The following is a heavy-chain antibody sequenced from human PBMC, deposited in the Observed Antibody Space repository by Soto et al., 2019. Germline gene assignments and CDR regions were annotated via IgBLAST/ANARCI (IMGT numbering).Heavy chain of an antibody. Sequence: QVQLVQSGAEVKKPGSSVKVSCKASGSTFSGYAINWVRQAPGQGLEWLGRIVPIFETLNYAERFQGRVAITEDESTTTVYMELTNLTHEDTAVYYCVVMGNVAVSNPRSFDDWGQGTQVTVSS. D-gene: IGHD2-2*03. CDR1: GSTFSGYA. V-gene: IGHV1-69*01. CDR2: IVPIFETL. J-gene: IGHJ4*02. CDR3: VVMGNVAVSNPRSFDD.